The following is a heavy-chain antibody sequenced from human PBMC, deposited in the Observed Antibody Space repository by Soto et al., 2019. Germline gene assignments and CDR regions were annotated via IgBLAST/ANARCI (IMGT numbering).Heavy chain of an antibody. CDR1: DGSINSDY. J-gene: IGHJ6*03. CDR3: ARGYYYYYIDV. Sequence: QVRLQESGPGLVKPSETLSLTCTVSDGSINSDYWSWIRQPPGKGLEWIGYIFYTGSTNYNPSLKSRVTISLDKSKNHFSLKLTSVTAAETAVYYCARGYYYYYIDVWGRGTTVTVSS. V-gene: IGHV4-59*01. CDR2: IFYTGST.